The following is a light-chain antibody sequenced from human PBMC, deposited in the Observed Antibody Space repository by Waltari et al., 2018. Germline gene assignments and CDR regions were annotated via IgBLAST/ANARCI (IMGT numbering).Light chain of an antibody. CDR2: LTH. Sequence: QSVLTQPPPASGTPGQSVTISCSGSLSNIGTPYVYWYQQLPGTAPKLLIYLTHQRPSGVPDRFSASKSGTSASLAISGLRFEDEGDYYCATRDEGPTVVFGGGTKVTVL. CDR3: ATRDEGPTVV. CDR1: LSNIGTPY. J-gene: IGLJ2*01. V-gene: IGLV1-47*01.